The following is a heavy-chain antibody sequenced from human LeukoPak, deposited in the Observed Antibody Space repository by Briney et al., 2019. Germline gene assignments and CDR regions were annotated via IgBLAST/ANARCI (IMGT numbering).Heavy chain of an antibody. CDR3: ARDKGGYYDSSGYRYFDY. CDR2: IKEDGSAT. D-gene: IGHD3-22*01. J-gene: IGHJ4*02. CDR1: GFPFRTYC. Sequence: GSLRLTCAAPGFPFRTYCMTWARQAPGKGPEWVANIKEDGSATYTVDPVKGRFTISRDNAKKTLYLQMYSLRAENTAVYYCARDKGGYYDSSGYRYFDYWGQGTLVTVSS. V-gene: IGHV3-7*01.